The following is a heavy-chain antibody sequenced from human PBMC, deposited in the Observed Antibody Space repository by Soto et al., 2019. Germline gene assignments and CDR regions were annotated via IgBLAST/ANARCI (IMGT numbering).Heavy chain of an antibody. CDR1: GGSISSYY. CDR2: IYYSGST. D-gene: IGHD3-10*01. J-gene: IGHJ5*02. Sequence: SETLSLTCTVSGGSISSYYWSWIRQPPGKGLEWIGYIYYSGSTNYNPSLKSRVTISVDTSKNQFSLKLSSVTAADTAVYYCARLVTMVRGVINPPNWFDPWGQGTLVTVS. CDR3: ARLVTMVRGVINPPNWFDP. V-gene: IGHV4-59*08.